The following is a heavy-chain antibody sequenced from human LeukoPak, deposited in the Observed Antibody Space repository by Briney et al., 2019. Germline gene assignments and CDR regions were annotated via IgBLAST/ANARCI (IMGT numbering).Heavy chain of an antibody. Sequence: GGSLRLSCAASGFTFSSYGMHWVRQAPGKGLEWVAFIRYDGSNKYYADSVKGRFTISRDNSKNTLYLQMNSLRAEDTAVYYCARGLGYCSGGSCYVDYWGQGTLVTVSS. CDR2: IRYDGSNK. V-gene: IGHV3-30*02. CDR3: ARGLGYCSGGSCYVDY. CDR1: GFTFSSYG. J-gene: IGHJ4*02. D-gene: IGHD2-15*01.